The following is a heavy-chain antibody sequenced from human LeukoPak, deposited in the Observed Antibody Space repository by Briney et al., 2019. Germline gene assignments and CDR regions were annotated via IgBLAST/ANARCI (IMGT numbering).Heavy chain of an antibody. CDR3: ATRDGYNLYSY. V-gene: IGHV3-23*01. CDR2: ISGSRGST. J-gene: IGHJ4*02. CDR1: GFTFSIYS. D-gene: IGHD5-24*01. Sequence: GGSLRLSCAASGFTFSIYSMSCVHQAPGKGLEGVSAISGSRGSTYYADSVKGRFTISRDNSKNTLYLQMNSLRDEDTAVYYCATRDGYNLYSYWGQGTLVTVSS.